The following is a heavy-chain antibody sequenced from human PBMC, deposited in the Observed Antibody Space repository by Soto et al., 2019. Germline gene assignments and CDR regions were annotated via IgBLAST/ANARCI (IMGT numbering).Heavy chain of an antibody. CDR1: GGSISSSNW. Sequence: SETLSLTCAVSGGSISSSNWWSWVRQPPGKGLEWIGYIYYSGFTYYNPSLKSRVTISVDTSKNQFSLKLSSVTAADTAVYYCARHPRDDYCSGGSCYLYYYYGMDVWGQGTTVTVSS. D-gene: IGHD2-15*01. V-gene: IGHV4-4*02. CDR3: ARHPRDDYCSGGSCYLYYYYGMDV. J-gene: IGHJ6*02. CDR2: IYYSGFT.